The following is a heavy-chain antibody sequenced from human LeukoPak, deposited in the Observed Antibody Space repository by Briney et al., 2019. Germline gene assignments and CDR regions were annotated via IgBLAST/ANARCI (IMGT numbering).Heavy chain of an antibody. Sequence: QPGGSLRLSCAASGFTFSSYAMHWVRQAPGKGLEWVAVISYDGSNKYYADSVKGRFTISRDNSKNTLYLQMNSLRAEDTAVYYCAGESSWYYYKNFDYWGQGTLVTVSS. D-gene: IGHD6-13*01. CDR2: ISYDGSNK. CDR3: AGESSWYYYKNFDY. V-gene: IGHV3-30-3*01. J-gene: IGHJ4*02. CDR1: GFTFSSYA.